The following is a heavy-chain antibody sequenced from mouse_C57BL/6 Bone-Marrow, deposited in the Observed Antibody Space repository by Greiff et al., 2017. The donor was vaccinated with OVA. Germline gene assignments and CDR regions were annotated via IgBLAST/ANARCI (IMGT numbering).Heavy chain of an antibody. D-gene: IGHD1-1*01. J-gene: IGHJ2*01. V-gene: IGHV5-6*01. CDR3: ARSPYYYGSRGYFDY. CDR1: GFTFSSYG. Sequence: EVQGVESGGDLVKPGGSLKLSCAASGFTFSSYGMSWVRQTPDKRLEWVATISRGGSYTYYPDSVKGRFTISRDNAKNTLYLQMSSLKSEDTAMYYCARSPYYYGSRGYFDYWGQGTTLTVSS. CDR2: ISRGGSYT.